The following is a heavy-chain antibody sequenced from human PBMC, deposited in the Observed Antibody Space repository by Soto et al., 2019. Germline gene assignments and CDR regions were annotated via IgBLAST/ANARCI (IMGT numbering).Heavy chain of an antibody. CDR2: IYYSGST. CDR1: GGSISSGDYY. Sequence: SETLSLTCTVSGGSISSGDYYWSWIRQPPGKGLEWIGYIYYSGSTYYNPSLKSRVTISVDTSKNQFSLKLSSVTAADTAVYYCARDGPAGYCSSTSCYKYNWFDPWGQGTLVTVS. D-gene: IGHD2-2*01. CDR3: ARDGPAGYCSSTSCYKYNWFDP. J-gene: IGHJ5*02. V-gene: IGHV4-30-4*01.